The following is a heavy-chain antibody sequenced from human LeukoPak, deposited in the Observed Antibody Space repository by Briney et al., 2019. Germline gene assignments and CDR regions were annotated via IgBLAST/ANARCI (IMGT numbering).Heavy chain of an antibody. D-gene: IGHD6-25*01. CDR1: GFTSSSYW. CDR3: ARRLNFDY. Sequence: GGSLRLSCAASGFTSSSYWMSWVRQAPGKGLEWVANIKQDGSEKYYVDSVKGRFTISRDNAKNSLYLQMNSLRAEDTAVYYCARRLNFDYWGQGTLVTVSS. J-gene: IGHJ4*02. CDR2: IKQDGSEK. V-gene: IGHV3-7*01.